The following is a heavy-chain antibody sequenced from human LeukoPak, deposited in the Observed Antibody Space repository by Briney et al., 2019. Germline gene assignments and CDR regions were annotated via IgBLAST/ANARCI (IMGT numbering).Heavy chain of an antibody. J-gene: IGHJ6*03. D-gene: IGHD1-26*01. V-gene: IGHV1-69*01. CDR2: IIPIFGTA. CDR3: ARAFSGDVIMDV. Sequence: SVKVSCKASGGTFSSYAISWVRQAPGQGLEWMGGIIPIFGTANYAQKFQGRVTITADESTSTAYMELSSLRSEDTAVYYCARAFSGDVIMDVWGKGTTVTVSS. CDR1: GGTFSSYA.